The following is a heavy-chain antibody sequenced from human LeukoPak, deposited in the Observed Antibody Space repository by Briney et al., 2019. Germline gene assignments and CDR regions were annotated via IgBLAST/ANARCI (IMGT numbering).Heavy chain of an antibody. Sequence: ASVKVSCKASGYTFTGYYMHWVRQAPGQGLEWMGWINPNSGGTNYAQKFQGRVTMTRDTSISTAYMELSRLRSDDTAVYYCARVSAVAEGEWFDPWGQGTLVTVSS. CDR3: ARVSAVAEGEWFDP. CDR2: INPNSGGT. J-gene: IGHJ5*02. V-gene: IGHV1-2*02. D-gene: IGHD6-19*01. CDR1: GYTFTGYY.